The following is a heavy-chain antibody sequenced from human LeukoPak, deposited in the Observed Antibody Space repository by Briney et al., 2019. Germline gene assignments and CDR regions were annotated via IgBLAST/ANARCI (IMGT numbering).Heavy chain of an antibody. V-gene: IGHV1-69*04. CDR2: IIPILGIA. J-gene: IGHJ4*02. CDR1: GGTFSCYA. Sequence: SVKVSCKASGGTFSCYAISWVRQAPGQGLEWMGRIIPILGIANYAQKFQGRVTITADKSTSTAYMELSSLRSEDTAVYYCARAYVDTAMDFDYRGQGTLVTVSS. D-gene: IGHD5-18*01. CDR3: ARAYVDTAMDFDY.